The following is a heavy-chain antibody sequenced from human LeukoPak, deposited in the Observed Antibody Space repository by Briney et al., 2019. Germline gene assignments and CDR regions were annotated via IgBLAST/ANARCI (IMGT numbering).Heavy chain of an antibody. CDR2: IYYSGST. CDR3: ARTRYYYNSRSYGAPYYFDY. CDR1: GGSISSSSYY. V-gene: IGHV4-39*02. D-gene: IGHD3-10*01. Sequence: SETLSLTCTVSGGSISSSSYYWGWIRQPPGKGLEWIGSIYYSGSTYYNPSLKSRVTISVDTSKNHFSLKLNSVTAADTAVYYCARTRYYYNSRSYGAPYYFDYWGQGTLVTVSS. J-gene: IGHJ4*02.